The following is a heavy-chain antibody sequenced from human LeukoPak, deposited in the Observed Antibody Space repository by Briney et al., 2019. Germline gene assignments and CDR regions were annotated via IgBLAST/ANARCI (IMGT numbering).Heavy chain of an antibody. CDR1: GYTFTGYY. CDR2: INPNSGDT. V-gene: IGHV1-2*02. CDR3: ARAPQLGFGAPKAPFDY. D-gene: IGHD3-10*01. Sequence: GASVKVSCKASGYTFTGYYLHWVRQAPGQGLDWMGWINPNSGDTNYAQKFQGRVTMTRDTSISTAYMELSRLRSDDTALYYFARAPQLGFGAPKAPFDYWGQGTLVTVSS. J-gene: IGHJ4*02.